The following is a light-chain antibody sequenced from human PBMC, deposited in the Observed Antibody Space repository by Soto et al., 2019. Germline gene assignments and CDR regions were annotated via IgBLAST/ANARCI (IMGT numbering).Light chain of an antibody. CDR1: SSDIGGYNY. J-gene: IGLJ1*01. V-gene: IGLV2-14*01. Sequence: SVLSQPASVSGSPGPSITISCTGTSSDIGGYNYVSWHQQHPGKVPKLIIYDVSSRPSGVSIRFSGSKSGNTASLTISGLQAEDEADYYCSCYTYINIHVFGSGTKVTVL. CDR2: DVS. CDR3: SCYTYINIHV.